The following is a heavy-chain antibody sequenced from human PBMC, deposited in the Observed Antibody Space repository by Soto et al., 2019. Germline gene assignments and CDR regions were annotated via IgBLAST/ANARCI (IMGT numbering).Heavy chain of an antibody. CDR2: FDPEDGET. Sequence: ASVKVSCKVSGYTLTELSMHWVRQAPGKGLEWMGGFDPEDGETIYAQKFQGRVTMTEDTSTDTAYMELSSLRSEDTAVYYCATVLVVPAAINSYYFDYWGQGTLVTVSS. CDR1: GYTLTELS. CDR3: ATVLVVPAAINSYYFDY. D-gene: IGHD2-2*01. V-gene: IGHV1-24*01. J-gene: IGHJ4*02.